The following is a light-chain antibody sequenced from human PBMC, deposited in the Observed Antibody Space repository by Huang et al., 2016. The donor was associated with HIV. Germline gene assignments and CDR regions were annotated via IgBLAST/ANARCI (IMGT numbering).Light chain of an antibody. CDR2: DAS. Sequence: EIVLTQSPATLSLSPGERAALSCRTSQSVGNYLAWYQQKPGQAPRLVIYDASIRATGIPARFSGTGYGTDFTLTISSLEPEDFAVYYCQQRSNGVTFGGGTKVEIK. V-gene: IGKV3-11*01. CDR1: QSVGNY. J-gene: IGKJ4*01. CDR3: QQRSNGVT.